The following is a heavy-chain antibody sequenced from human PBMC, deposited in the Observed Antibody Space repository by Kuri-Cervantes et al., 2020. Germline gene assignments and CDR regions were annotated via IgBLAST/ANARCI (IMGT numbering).Heavy chain of an antibody. J-gene: IGHJ3*02. CDR3: TRYNWNYDAFDI. CDR1: GFTFSSYG. Sequence: GESLKISCAASGFTFSSYGMRWVRQASGKGLEWVGRIRSKANSYATAYAASVKGRFTISRDDSKNTAYLQMNSLKTEDTAVYYCTRYNWNYDAFDIWGQGTMVTDSS. CDR2: IRSKANSYAT. D-gene: IGHD1-7*01. V-gene: IGHV3-73*01.